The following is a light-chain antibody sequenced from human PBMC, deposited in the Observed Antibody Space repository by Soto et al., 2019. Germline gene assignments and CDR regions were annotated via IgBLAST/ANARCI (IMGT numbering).Light chain of an antibody. J-gene: IGKJ1*01. V-gene: IGKV3-20*01. Sequence: EIVLTQSPGTLSLSLGERATLSCRASQSVRSSSLVWYQQKSGQAPRLLIYGASARATGIPDRFSGSGFGTDFTLSISRLEPEDFAVYYCQQYGSLPWTCGQGTKV. CDR2: GAS. CDR1: QSVRSSS. CDR3: QQYGSLPWT.